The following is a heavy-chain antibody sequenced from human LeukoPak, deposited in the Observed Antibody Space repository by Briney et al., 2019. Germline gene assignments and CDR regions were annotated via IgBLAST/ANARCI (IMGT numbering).Heavy chain of an antibody. CDR3: ARPINMVRGVIGAFDI. J-gene: IGHJ3*02. Sequence: GESLKISCKGSGYSFTSYWNGWVRQMPGKGLEWMGIIYPGDSDTRYSPSFQGQVTISADKSISTAYLQWSSLKASDTAMYYCARPINMVRGVIGAFDIWGQGTMVTVSS. D-gene: IGHD3-10*01. CDR2: IYPGDSDT. V-gene: IGHV5-51*01. CDR1: GYSFTSYW.